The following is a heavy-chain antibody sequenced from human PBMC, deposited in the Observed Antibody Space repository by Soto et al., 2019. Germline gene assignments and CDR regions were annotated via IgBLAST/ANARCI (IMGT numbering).Heavy chain of an antibody. V-gene: IGHV1-18*01. J-gene: IGHJ4*02. CDR1: GYTFTSYG. CDR2: ISAYNGDT. Sequence: QAQLVQSGGEVKKPGASVKVSCRASGYTFTSYGYAWVRQAPGQGLEWMGWISAYNGDTNYAQKFQGRVTLTTDTSTTTAHMELRNLGSDDTAVYYCARIGAYCTSITCLFDSFWGLGTLVTVSS. CDR3: ARIGAYCTSITCLFDSF. D-gene: IGHD2-8*01.